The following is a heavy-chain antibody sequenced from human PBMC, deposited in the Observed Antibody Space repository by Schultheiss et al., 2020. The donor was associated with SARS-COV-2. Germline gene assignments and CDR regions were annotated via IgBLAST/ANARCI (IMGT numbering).Heavy chain of an antibody. V-gene: IGHV4-39*01. CDR2: IYYSGTT. Sequence: SETLSLTCTVSGGSISSSTYYWAWIRQPPGKGLEWIGSIYYSGTTYYNPSLKSRVTMSVDTSTNQFSLKLSSVTAADTAVYYCARRSVVANLKWFVSWGQGTLVTVSS. D-gene: IGHD2-15*01. J-gene: IGHJ5*01. CDR3: ARRSVVANLKWFVS. CDR1: GGSISSSTYY.